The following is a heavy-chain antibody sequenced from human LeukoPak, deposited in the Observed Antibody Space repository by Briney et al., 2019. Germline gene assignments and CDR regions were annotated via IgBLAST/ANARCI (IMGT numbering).Heavy chain of an antibody. CDR3: ARPSFHCSSTSCYTGYGMDV. D-gene: IGHD2-2*02. Sequence: ASVKVSCKASGYTFTSCGISWVRQAPGQGLEWMGWISAYNGNTNYAQKLQGRVTMTTDTSTSTAYMELRSLRSDDTAVYYCARPSFHCSSTSCYTGYGMDVWGQGTTVTVSS. CDR2: ISAYNGNT. CDR1: GYTFTSCG. J-gene: IGHJ6*02. V-gene: IGHV1-18*01.